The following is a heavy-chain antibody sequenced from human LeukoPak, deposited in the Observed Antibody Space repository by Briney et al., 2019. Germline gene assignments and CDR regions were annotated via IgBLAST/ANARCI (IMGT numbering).Heavy chain of an antibody. J-gene: IGHJ5*02. CDR2: TYYRSKWYN. D-gene: IGHD5-18*01. CDR1: GDSVSSNSAA. CDR3: ARAYTAMVTRWFDP. Sequence: SQTLSLTCAISGDSVSSNSAAWNWIRQSPSRGLEWLGRTYYRSKWYNDYAVAVKSRITINQDTCKNKLARELKYGTDEETAVDYCARAYTAMVTRWFDPWGQGTLVTVSS. V-gene: IGHV6-1*01.